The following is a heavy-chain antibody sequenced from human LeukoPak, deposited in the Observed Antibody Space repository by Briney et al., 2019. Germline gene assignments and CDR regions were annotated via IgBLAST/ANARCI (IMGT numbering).Heavy chain of an antibody. Sequence: RASVKVSCKASGGTFSSYAISWVRQAPGQGLEWMGRIIPIFGTANYAQKFQGRVTITTDESTSTAYMELSSLRSEDTAVYYCARDQGTVREYSGSYFPLDYWGQGTLVTVSS. D-gene: IGHD1-26*01. CDR2: IIPIFGTA. V-gene: IGHV1-69*05. CDR3: ARDQGTVREYSGSYFPLDY. CDR1: GGTFSSYA. J-gene: IGHJ4*02.